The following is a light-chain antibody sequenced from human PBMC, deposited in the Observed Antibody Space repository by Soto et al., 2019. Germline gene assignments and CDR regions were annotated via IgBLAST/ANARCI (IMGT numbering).Light chain of an antibody. CDR1: ESISGW. Sequence: DIQMTQSPSTLSASVGDRATITCRASESISGWLAWYQQKPGKAPKLVIFKASTLESGIPSRFSGSGSGTEFTLSISSLQPDDFATYYCQQYNSYPRTFGQGTKVDIK. V-gene: IGKV1-5*03. CDR3: QQYNSYPRT. CDR2: KAS. J-gene: IGKJ1*01.